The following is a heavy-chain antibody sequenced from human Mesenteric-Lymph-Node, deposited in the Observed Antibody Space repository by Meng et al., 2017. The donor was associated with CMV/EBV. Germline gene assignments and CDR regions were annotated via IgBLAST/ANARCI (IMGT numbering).Heavy chain of an antibody. V-gene: IGHV3-30*02. CDR2: IRYDGSNK. J-gene: IGHJ4*02. CDR3: AKDRAPTYYDFWSGFY. CDR1: AFTFRSYG. D-gene: IGHD3-3*01. Sequence: GESLKISCETSAFTFRSYGMHWVRQAPGKGLEWVAFIRYDGSNKYYADSVKGRFTISRDNSKNTLYLQMNSLRAEDTAVYYCAKDRAPTYYDFWSGFYWGQGTLVTVSS.